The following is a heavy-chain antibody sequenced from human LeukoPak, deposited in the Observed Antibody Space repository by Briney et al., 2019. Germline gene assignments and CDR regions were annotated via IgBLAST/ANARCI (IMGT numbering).Heavy chain of an antibody. V-gene: IGHV4-39*07. D-gene: IGHD5-24*01. CDR1: GGSISSSSYY. J-gene: IGHJ5*02. Sequence: SETLSLTCTVSGGSISSSSYYWGWIRQPPGKGLEWFGSIYYSGSTYYNPSLKSRVTISVDTSKNQFSLKLSSVTAADTAVYYCAREGDGYNHNWFDPWGQGTLVTVSS. CDR3: AREGDGYNHNWFDP. CDR2: IYYSGST.